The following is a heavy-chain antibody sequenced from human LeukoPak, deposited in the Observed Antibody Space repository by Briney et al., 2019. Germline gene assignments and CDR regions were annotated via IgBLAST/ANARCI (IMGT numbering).Heavy chain of an antibody. CDR1: GGSISSSAYH. CDR2: IYYTGRT. D-gene: IGHD6-19*01. J-gene: IGHJ4*02. V-gene: IGHV4-31*03. CDR3: ARITDPDYRSGWSGADY. Sequence: PSETLSLTCSVSGGSISSSAYHWSWFRQHPGKGLEWIGYIYYTGRTYYSPSLKSRVTISLDTSKNQFSLNLSSLTAADTAVYYCARITDPDYRSGWSGADYWGRGTQVTVSA.